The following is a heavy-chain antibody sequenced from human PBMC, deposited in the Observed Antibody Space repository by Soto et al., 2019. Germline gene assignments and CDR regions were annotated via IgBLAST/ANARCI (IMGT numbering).Heavy chain of an antibody. V-gene: IGHV4-59*08. CDR1: GGSISSYY. J-gene: IGHJ5*02. Sequence: SETLSLTCTVSGGSISSYYWSWIRQPPGKGLEWIGYIYYSGSTNYNPSLKSRVTISVDTSKNQFSLKLSSVTAADTAVYYCATAAPHPRNWFDPCGQGTLVTVSS. CDR3: ATAAPHPRNWFDP. CDR2: IYYSGST.